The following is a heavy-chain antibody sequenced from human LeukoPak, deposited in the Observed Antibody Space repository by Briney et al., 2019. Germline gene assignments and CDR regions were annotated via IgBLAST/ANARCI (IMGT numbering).Heavy chain of an antibody. CDR1: GFTFSSYE. CDR3: ASWGQIVVVAKLDY. D-gene: IGHD2-15*01. V-gene: IGHV3-48*03. Sequence: GGSLRLSCAASGFTFSSYEMNWVRQAPGKGLEWVSYISSSGSTIYYADSVKGRFTISGDNAKNSLYLQMNSLRAEDTAVYYCASWGQIVVVAKLDYWGQGTLVTVSS. CDR2: ISSSGSTI. J-gene: IGHJ4*02.